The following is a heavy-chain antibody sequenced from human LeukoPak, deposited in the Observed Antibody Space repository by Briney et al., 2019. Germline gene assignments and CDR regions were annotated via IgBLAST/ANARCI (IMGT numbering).Heavy chain of an antibody. D-gene: IGHD1-20*01. Sequence: ASVKVSCKASGYTFTSYYMHWVRQAPGQGLEWMGIINPSGGSTSYAQKFQGRVTTTRDTSTSTVYMELSSLRSEDTAVYYCTRAYNWNPNPDYWGQGTLVTVSS. CDR2: INPSGGST. V-gene: IGHV1-46*01. J-gene: IGHJ4*02. CDR1: GYTFTSYY. CDR3: TRAYNWNPNPDY.